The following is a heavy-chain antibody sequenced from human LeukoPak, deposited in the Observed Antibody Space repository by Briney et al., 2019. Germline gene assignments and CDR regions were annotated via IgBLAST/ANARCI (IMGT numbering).Heavy chain of an antibody. CDR1: GGSISSSNW. D-gene: IGHD3-10*01. J-gene: IGHJ6*03. CDR3: ASIWFGELPGGSGYYMDV. V-gene: IGHV4-4*02. CDR2: IYHSGST. Sequence: PSETLSLTCAVSGGSISSSNWWSWVRQPPGKGLEWIGEIYHSGSTYYNPSLKSRVTISIDTSKNQFSLKLSSVTAADAAVYYCASIWFGELPGGSGYYMDVWGKGTTVTISS.